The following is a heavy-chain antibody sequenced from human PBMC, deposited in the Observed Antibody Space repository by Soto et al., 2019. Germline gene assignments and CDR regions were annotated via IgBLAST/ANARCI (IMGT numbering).Heavy chain of an antibody. CDR2: VNAGNGNT. J-gene: IGHJ6*03. CDR1: GYSFSNYA. CDR3: ARGHLAVVPVASWYYYMDV. Sequence: ASVKVSCKASGYSFSNYAVHWVRQAPGQRLGWMGWVNAGNGNTRYSQNFQGRVTITRDTSARTAYLELSSLRSEDTAVYYCARGHLAVVPVASWYYYMDVWGKGTKVTVSS. V-gene: IGHV1-3*01. D-gene: IGHD2-2*01.